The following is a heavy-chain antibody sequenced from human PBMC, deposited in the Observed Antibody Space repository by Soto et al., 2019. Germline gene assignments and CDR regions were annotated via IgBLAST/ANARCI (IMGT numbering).Heavy chain of an antibody. CDR3: AREGYSYGLTTEYYFDY. Sequence: PGGSLRLSCAAPGFTFSSYAMHWVRQAPGKGLEWVAVISYDGSNKYYADSVKGRFTISRDNSKNTLYLQMNSLRAEDTAVYYCAREGYSYGLTTEYYFDYWGQGTLVTVSS. V-gene: IGHV3-30-3*01. CDR1: GFTFSSYA. CDR2: ISYDGSNK. D-gene: IGHD5-18*01. J-gene: IGHJ4*02.